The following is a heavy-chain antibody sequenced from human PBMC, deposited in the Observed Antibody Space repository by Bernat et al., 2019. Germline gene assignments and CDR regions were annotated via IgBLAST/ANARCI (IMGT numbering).Heavy chain of an antibody. CDR1: GFTFDDYA. V-gene: IGHV3-9*01. J-gene: IGHJ5*02. CDR2: ISWNSGSI. CDR3: AKAPYGSGSYGWFDP. Sequence: EVQLVESGGGLVQPGRPLRLSCAASGFTFDDYAMHWVRQAPGKGLEWVSGISWNSGSIGYADSVKGRFTISRDNAKNSLYLQMNSLRAEDTALYYCAKAPYGSGSYGWFDPWGQGTLVTVSS. D-gene: IGHD3-10*01.